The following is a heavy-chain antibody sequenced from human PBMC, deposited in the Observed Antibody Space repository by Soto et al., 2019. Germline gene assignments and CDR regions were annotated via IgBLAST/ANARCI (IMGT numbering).Heavy chain of an antibody. J-gene: IGHJ5*02. V-gene: IGHV3-23*01. CDR3: AKAFGYSSTWYARNWFDP. CDR1: GFTFNTEG. Sequence: PWGSLRLSCEASGFTFNTEGMSWIRQAPGKGLEWVSAISGSGDRTNYAASVKGRFAISRDNSMNMLSLQMNSLRAEDTAVYYCAKAFGYSSTWYARNWFDPWGQGSLVTVSS. CDR2: ISGSGDRT. D-gene: IGHD6-13*01.